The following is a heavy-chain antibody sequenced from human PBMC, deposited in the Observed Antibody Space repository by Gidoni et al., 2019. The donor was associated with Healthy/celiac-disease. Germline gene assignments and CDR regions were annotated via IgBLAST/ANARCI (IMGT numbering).Heavy chain of an antibody. Sequence: QVQLVESGGGVVQPGRSLRLPCAAAGCTFSSSGCHWVRQAPGKGLEWVAVIWYDGSNKYYADSVKGRFTISRDNSKNTLYLQMNSLRAEDTAVYYCARDGNVDTAMVLDLWGRGTLVTVSS. D-gene: IGHD5-18*01. CDR3: ARDGNVDTAMVLDL. V-gene: IGHV3-33*01. CDR2: IWYDGSNK. J-gene: IGHJ2*01. CDR1: GCTFSSSG.